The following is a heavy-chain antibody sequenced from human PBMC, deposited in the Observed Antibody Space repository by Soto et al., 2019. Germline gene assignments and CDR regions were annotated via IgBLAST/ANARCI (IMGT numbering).Heavy chain of an antibody. V-gene: IGHV1-46*01. D-gene: IGHD3-10*02. CDR1: GYTFTKFH. CDR3: ARVLFGHDNYETIGYYFYH. CDR2: IDPSGGVT. Sequence: GASVKVSCKASGYTFTKFHIHWVRQAPGQGLEWMGMIDPSGGVTRDAQRFQGRITMTSDTSTSSVYMELRGLTSEDTAVYYCARVLFGHDNYETIGYYFYHWGRGTLVTVSS. J-gene: IGHJ4*02.